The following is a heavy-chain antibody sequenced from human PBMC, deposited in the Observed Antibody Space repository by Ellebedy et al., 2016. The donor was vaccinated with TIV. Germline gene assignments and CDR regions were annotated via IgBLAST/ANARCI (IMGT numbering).Heavy chain of an antibody. CDR2: IYYSGST. V-gene: IGHV4-31*03. Sequence: SETLSLTCTVSGGSISSGGYYWSWIHQHPGKGLEWIGYIYYSGSTYYNPSLKSRVTISVDTSKNQFSLKLSSVTAADTAVYYCARECRDGYNLDAFDIWGQGTMVTVSS. D-gene: IGHD5-24*01. CDR3: ARECRDGYNLDAFDI. CDR1: GGSISSGGYY. J-gene: IGHJ3*02.